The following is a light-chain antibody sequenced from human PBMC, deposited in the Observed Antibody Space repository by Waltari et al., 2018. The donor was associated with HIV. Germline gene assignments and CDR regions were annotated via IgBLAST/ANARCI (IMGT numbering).Light chain of an antibody. J-gene: IGKJ5*01. Sequence: DIVLTQSPATLSLSPGERATLSCRASQSVSAYLAWYQQKPGQAPRLLLYGASSRATGIPARFSGSGSATDFTLTISSLEPGDFAVYYCQHRSNWPITFGQGTRLEIK. V-gene: IGKV3-11*01. CDR1: QSVSAY. CDR2: GAS. CDR3: QHRSNWPIT.